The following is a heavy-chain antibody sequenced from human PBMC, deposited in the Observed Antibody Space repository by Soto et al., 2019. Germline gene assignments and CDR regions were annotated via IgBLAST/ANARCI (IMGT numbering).Heavy chain of an antibody. CDR3: ARNLAMAYSRSLYYYGMDV. J-gene: IGHJ6*02. D-gene: IGHD5-18*01. V-gene: IGHV1-69*01. Sequence: QVQLVQSGAEVKKPGSSVKVSCKASGGTFSSYAISWVRQAPGQGLEWMGGIIPIFGTANYAQKFQGRVTITADESTSTAYMELSSLRSEDTAVYYCARNLAMAYSRSLYYYGMDVWGQGTTVTVSS. CDR2: IIPIFGTA. CDR1: GGTFSSYA.